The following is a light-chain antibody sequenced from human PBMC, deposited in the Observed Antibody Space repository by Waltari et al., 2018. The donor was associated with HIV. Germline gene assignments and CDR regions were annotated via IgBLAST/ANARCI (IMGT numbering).Light chain of an antibody. V-gene: IGLV3-25*03. CDR1: ALAKQY. J-gene: IGLJ2*01. Sequence: SYELTQLPSVSVSPGQTARITCSGDALAKQYAYWYQPKPGQAPVLMISKDNERPSGTPERFSGSSSGTTVTLTISGVQAEDEADYYCQSADSGGTWDVVFGGGTKLTVL. CDR2: KDN. CDR3: QSADSGGTWDVV.